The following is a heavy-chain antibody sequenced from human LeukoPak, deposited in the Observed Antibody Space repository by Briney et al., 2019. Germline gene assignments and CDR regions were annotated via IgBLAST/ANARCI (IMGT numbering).Heavy chain of an antibody. J-gene: IGHJ6*03. D-gene: IGHD6-19*01. V-gene: IGHV7-4-1*02. CDR1: GYTFTGYY. CDR2: INTNTGNP. CDR3: ARLDAVAGRHLDYYYMDV. Sequence: ASVKDSCKASGYTFTGYYMHWVRQAPGQGLEWMGWINTNTGNPTYAQGFTGRFVFSLDTSVSTAYLQISSLKAEDTAVYYCARLDAVAGRHLDYYYMDVWGKGTTVTVSS.